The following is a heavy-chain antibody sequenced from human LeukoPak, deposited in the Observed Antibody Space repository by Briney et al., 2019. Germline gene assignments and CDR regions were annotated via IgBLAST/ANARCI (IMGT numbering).Heavy chain of an antibody. CDR3: VKDAVSGSSSGWYYFDY. CDR1: GFTFSSDA. J-gene: IGHJ4*02. Sequence: PGGSLRLSCAASGFTFSSDAMSWVRQAQGKGLEWVVAISDSGGSTHYADSVKGRFTVSRDNSKNTLYLQMSSLRAEDTAVYYCVKDAVSGSSSGWYYFDYWGQGTLVTVSS. D-gene: IGHD6-19*01. V-gene: IGHV3-23*01. CDR2: ISDSGGST.